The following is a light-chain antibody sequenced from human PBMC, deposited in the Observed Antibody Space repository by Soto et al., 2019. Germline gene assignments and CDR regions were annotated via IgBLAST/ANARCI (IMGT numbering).Light chain of an antibody. CDR2: EVT. Sequence: QSVLTQPPSASGSPGQSVTISCTGTSSDVGGYSYVSWYQQHPGKAPKLMIYEVTKRPSGVPARFSGSKSGNTASLTVSGLQAEDEADYYCCSFAGSNNYVFGTGTKVTVL. V-gene: IGLV2-8*01. J-gene: IGLJ1*01. CDR3: CSFAGSNNYV. CDR1: SSDVGGYSY.